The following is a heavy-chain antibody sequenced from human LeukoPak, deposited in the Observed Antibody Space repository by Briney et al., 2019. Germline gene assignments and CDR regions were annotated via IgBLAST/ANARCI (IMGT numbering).Heavy chain of an antibody. V-gene: IGHV3-23*01. CDR3: AKCHSENYYYGMDV. CDR2: ISGSGGST. Sequence: GGSLRLSCAASGFPFGSYAMSWVRQAPGKGLEWVSVISGSGGSTYYADSVEGRFTISRDNSKNTLYLQMNSLRAEDTAGYYCAKCHSENYYYGMDVWGQGTTVTVSS. CDR1: GFPFGSYA. J-gene: IGHJ6*02. D-gene: IGHD4-11*01.